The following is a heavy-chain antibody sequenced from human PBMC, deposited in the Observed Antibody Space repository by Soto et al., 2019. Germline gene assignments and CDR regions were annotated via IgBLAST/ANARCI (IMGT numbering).Heavy chain of an antibody. D-gene: IGHD6-6*01. CDR1: CGSSSSYY. J-gene: IGHJ4*02. V-gene: IGHV4-59*01. Sequence: QVQLQESGPGLVKTSETLSLNCTVSCGSSSSYYWSWIRQPPGKGLEWMGYIYDSGSTNYNPSLKRRVTISVDTSKTQFSLKLTSVTAADTAVYYCAAPPRYLGQGTLVTVSS. CDR3: AAPPRY. CDR2: IYDSGST.